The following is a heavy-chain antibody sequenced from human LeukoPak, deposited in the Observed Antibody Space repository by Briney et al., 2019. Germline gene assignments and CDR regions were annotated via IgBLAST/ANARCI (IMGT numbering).Heavy chain of an antibody. D-gene: IGHD5-18*01. CDR2: INTYNGNT. J-gene: IGHJ2*01. CDR3: ARAPSYSYGYWYFDL. CDR1: GYTFSTYG. V-gene: IGHV1-18*01. Sequence: GASVKVSCKASGYTFSTYGISWVRQAPGQGLEWMGWINTYNGNTYYTRMLQGRVTMTTDTSTSTVYMELRSLRSDDTAVYYCARAPSYSYGYWYFDLWGRGTLVTVSS.